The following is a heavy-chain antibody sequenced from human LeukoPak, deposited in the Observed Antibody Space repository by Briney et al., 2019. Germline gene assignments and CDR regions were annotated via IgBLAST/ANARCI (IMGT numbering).Heavy chain of an antibody. CDR3: ARGANYDYVWGSYRPQLELDY. D-gene: IGHD3-16*02. V-gene: IGHV1-2*02. Sequence: ASVKVSCKASGYTFTGYYMHWVRQAPGQGLEWMGWINSNSGGTNYAQKFQGRVTMTRDTSISTAYMELSRLRSDDTAVYYCARGANYDYVWGSYRPQLELDYWGQGTLVTVSS. J-gene: IGHJ4*02. CDR2: INSNSGGT. CDR1: GYTFTGYY.